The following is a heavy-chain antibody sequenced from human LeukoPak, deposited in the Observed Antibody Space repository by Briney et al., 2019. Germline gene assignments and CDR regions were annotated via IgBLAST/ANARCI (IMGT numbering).Heavy chain of an antibody. CDR1: GGSISRYY. V-gene: IGHV4-59*08. Sequence: SETLSLTCTVSGGSISRYYWSWIRQPPGKGLEWIGYIYYSGSTNYNPSLKSRVTISVDTSKNQLSLKLSSVTAADTAVYYCASLTTMVRGVITQRWFDPWGQGTLVTVSS. CDR3: ASLTTMVRGVITQRWFDP. CDR2: IYYSGST. J-gene: IGHJ5*02. D-gene: IGHD3-10*01.